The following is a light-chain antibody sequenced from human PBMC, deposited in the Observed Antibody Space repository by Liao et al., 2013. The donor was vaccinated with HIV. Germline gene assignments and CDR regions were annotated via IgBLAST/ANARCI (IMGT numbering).Light chain of an antibody. CDR2: QDS. CDR3: QAWDSYTVAV. V-gene: IGLV3-1*01. Sequence: SYELTQPPSVSVSPGQTASITCSGDKLGDKYACWYQQKPGQSPVLVIYQDSNRPSGIPERFSGSNSGNTATLTISGTQAMDEADYYCQAWDSYTVAVFGGGTKLTVL. CDR1: KLGDKY. J-gene: IGLJ2*01.